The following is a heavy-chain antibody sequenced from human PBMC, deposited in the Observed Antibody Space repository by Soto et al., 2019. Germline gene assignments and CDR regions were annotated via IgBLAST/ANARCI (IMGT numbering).Heavy chain of an antibody. CDR2: IDPSDSYT. D-gene: IGHD1-26*01. Sequence: GESLKISCKGSGYSFTSYWISWVRQMPGKGLEWMGRIDPSDSYTNYSPSFQGHVTISADKSISTAYLQWSSLKASDTAMYYCARLPMGEYYYYYGMDVWGQGTTVTVSS. J-gene: IGHJ6*02. CDR1: GYSFTSYW. V-gene: IGHV5-10-1*01. CDR3: ARLPMGEYYYYYGMDV.